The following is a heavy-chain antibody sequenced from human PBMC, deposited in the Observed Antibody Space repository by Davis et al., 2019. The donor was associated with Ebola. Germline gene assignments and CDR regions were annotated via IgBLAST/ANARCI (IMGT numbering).Heavy chain of an antibody. V-gene: IGHV3-23*01. J-gene: IGHJ3*02. CDR1: GFTFSSYA. Sequence: PGGSLRLSCAASGFTFSSYAMSWVRQAPGKGLEWVSTIIGSGGSTYYADSVKGRFTISRDNAKDSLYLQMNSLRAEDTAVYYCARDIATGAFDIWGQGTMVTVSS. D-gene: IGHD1-14*01. CDR3: ARDIATGAFDI. CDR2: IIGSGGST.